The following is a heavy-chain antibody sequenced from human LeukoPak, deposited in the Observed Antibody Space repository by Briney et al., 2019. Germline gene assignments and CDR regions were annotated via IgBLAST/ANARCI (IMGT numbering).Heavy chain of an antibody. CDR1: GFTFSSFG. CDR3: ARPPED. V-gene: IGHV3-33*01. J-gene: IGHJ4*02. Sequence: PGGSLRLSCAASGFTFSSFGMHWVRQAPGKGLEWVAVMWYDGSKKNYADSVRGRFTISRDNSKNTLYLQMNSLRAEDTGVYYCARPPEDWGQGTLVTVSS. CDR2: MWYDGSKK.